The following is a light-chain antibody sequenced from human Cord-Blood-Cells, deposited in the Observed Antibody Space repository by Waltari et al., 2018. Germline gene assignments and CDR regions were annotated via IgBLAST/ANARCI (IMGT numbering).Light chain of an antibody. V-gene: IGLV1-40*01. CDR3: QSYDSSLSGWV. CDR2: GTS. J-gene: IGLJ3*02. CDR1: SSNIGAGYD. Sequence: QSVLTRPPSVSGAPGQRVTISCTGSSSNIGAGYDVHWYQQLPGTAPKLLIDGTSNRPSGVPDRFSGSKSGTSASLAITGLQAEDEADYYCQSYDSSLSGWVFGGGTKLTVL.